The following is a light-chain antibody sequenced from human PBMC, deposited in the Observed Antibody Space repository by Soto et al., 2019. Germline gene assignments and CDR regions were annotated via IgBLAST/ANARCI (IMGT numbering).Light chain of an antibody. CDR3: QQYGSSPPKS. CDR2: GAS. V-gene: IGKV3-20*01. J-gene: IGKJ5*01. CDR1: QSVSSSY. Sequence: EIVLTQSPGTLSLSPGERATLSCRASQSVSSSYLACYQQKPGQAPRLLIYGASSRETGIPERFSGSGSGTDFPLTISRLEHEEYAVYYCQQYGSSPPKSFGQGTRLEIK.